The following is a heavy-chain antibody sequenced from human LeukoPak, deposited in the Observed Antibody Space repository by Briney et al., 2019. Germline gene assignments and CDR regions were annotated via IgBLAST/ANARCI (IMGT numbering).Heavy chain of an antibody. V-gene: IGHV3-48*03. CDR3: ARRTYGMDV. J-gene: IGHJ6*02. CDR2: ISSSGSTI. CDR1: GFTFSSYE. Sequence: GGSLRLSCAVSGFTFSSYEMNWVRQAPGKGLEWVSCISSSGSTIYYADSVKGRFTISRDNARNSLYLQMNSLRVEDTAVYYCARRTYGMDVWGQGTTVTVSS.